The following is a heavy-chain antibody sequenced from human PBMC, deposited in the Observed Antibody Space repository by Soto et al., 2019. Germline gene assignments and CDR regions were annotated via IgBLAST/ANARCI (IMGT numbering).Heavy chain of an antibody. CDR1: GGSISSGGYY. CDR3: ARAYTRGAYGVVWFDP. J-gene: IGHJ5*02. CDR2: IYYSGST. Sequence: QVQLQESGPGLVKPSQTLSLTCTVSGGSISSGGYYWSWIRQHPGKGLEWIGYIYYSGSTYYNPSLKSRVTISVDTPKNQCSLKLSSVTAADTAVYSCARAYTRGAYGVVWFDPWGQGTLVTVSS. V-gene: IGHV4-31*03. D-gene: IGHD3-3*01.